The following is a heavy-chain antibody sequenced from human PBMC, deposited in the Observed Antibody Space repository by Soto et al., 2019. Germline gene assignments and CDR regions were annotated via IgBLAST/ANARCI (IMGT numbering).Heavy chain of an antibody. CDR2: IYYSGST. V-gene: IGHV4-39*01. J-gene: IGHJ5*02. CDR1: GGSISSSSYY. Sequence: QLQLQESGPGLVKPSETLSLTCTVSGGSISSSSYYWGWIRQPPGKGLEWIGSIYYSGSTYYNPSLKSRVTIPVDTSKNQFSLKLSSVTAADTAVYYCARQDVRLVGARWFDPWGQGTLVTVSS. CDR3: ARQDVRLVGARWFDP. D-gene: IGHD1-26*01.